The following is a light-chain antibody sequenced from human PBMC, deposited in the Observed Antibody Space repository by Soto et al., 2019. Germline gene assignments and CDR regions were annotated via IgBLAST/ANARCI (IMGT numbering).Light chain of an antibody. CDR1: QSVSSSY. CDR2: GAS. V-gene: IGKV3-20*01. CDR3: QQYGSSPQT. J-gene: IGKJ1*01. Sequence: EIVLTQSPGTLSFSPGERATLSCRASQSVSSSYLAWYQQKPGQAPRLLIYGASSRATGIPARFSGSGSGTDFTLTISRLEPEDFAVYYCQQYGSSPQTFGQGTKVDI.